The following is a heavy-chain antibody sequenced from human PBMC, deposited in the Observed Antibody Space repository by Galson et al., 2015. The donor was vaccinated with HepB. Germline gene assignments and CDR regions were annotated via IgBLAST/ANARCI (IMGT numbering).Heavy chain of an antibody. CDR1: GGSISSYY. CDR3: ARGGRLDTSYNWFDA. V-gene: IGHV4-59*01. Sequence: SEPLSLTCTVSGGSISSYYWSWIRQPPGKGLEWIAYIHYSGTTNYSPSLQSRVTILGDTSKNQFSLKLRSVTAADTAFYYCARGGRLDTSYNWFDAWGQGILVTVSS. D-gene: IGHD6-25*01. CDR2: IHYSGTT. J-gene: IGHJ5*02.